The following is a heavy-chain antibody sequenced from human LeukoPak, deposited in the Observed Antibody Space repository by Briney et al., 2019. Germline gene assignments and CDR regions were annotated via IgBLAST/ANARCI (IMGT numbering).Heavy chain of an antibody. CDR2: IIASGGRT. V-gene: IGHV3-23*01. CDR3: AKDAVAPGSSGDFFDY. D-gene: IGHD3-10*01. CDR1: GFTFSSYA. Sequence: GGSLRLSCAASGFTFSSYAMSWVRQAPGKGLEWVSGIIASGGRTNYAASVKGRITISRDNSKNTLYLQVNSLRAEDTAVYYCAKDAVAPGSSGDFFDYWGQGTLVTVSS. J-gene: IGHJ4*02.